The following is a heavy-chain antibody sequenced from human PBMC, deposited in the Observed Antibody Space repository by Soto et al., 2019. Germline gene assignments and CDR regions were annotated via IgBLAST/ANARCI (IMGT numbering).Heavy chain of an antibody. V-gene: IGHV3-7*03. CDR2: IEQDGREK. J-gene: IGHJ3*02. D-gene: IGHD2-8*01. CDR3: ARGGVMVYAINDAFDI. CDR1: VFTFSSAW. Sequence: GGALRLSCADSVFTFSSAWMSWVRQAPGKGLEWAANIEQDGREKYYVDSVKGRFTVSRDNAKNSLYLQMNSLRAEDTAVYYCARGGVMVYAINDAFDIWGQGTMVTVSS.